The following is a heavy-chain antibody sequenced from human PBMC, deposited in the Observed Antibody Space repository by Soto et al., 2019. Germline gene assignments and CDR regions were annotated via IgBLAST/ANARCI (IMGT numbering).Heavy chain of an antibody. CDR1: GGSINNNGYF. J-gene: IGHJ4*02. D-gene: IGHD1-26*01. Sequence: QVQLQESGPGVVEPSQTLSLTCTVSGGSINNNGYFWSWIRQPPGSGLEWIGHIYNSGSTYSNPSTKSRLTIAVDTSQNQFCPTLRSVTAADTAVYSGARGPSGDKVDYRGQGTLVTASS. CDR2: IYNSGST. V-gene: IGHV4-30-4*01. CDR3: ARGPSGDKVDY.